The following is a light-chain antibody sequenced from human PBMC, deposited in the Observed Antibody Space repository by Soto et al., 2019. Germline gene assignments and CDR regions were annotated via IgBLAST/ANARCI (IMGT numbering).Light chain of an antibody. J-gene: IGKJ5*01. Sequence: VLSQSACTLSLSTGERATLSCRASQSVSSSYLAWYQQKPGQAPRLLIYGASSRATGIPDRFSGSGSGTDFTLTISRLEPEDFAVYYCQQYGSSPTIPFGQGTRLAIK. CDR2: GAS. CDR1: QSVSSSY. V-gene: IGKV3-20*01. CDR3: QQYGSSPTIP.